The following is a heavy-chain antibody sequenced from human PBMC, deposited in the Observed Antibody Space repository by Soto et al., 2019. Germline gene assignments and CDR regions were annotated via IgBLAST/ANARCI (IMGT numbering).Heavy chain of an antibody. D-gene: IGHD3-3*01. J-gene: IGHJ4*02. CDR2: ISTYNGDT. V-gene: IGHV1-18*04. CDR3: ARVMTTFGVVSKGPDH. Sequence: VQLAQSGAEVKKPGASVKVSCKASGYPFTNYGIRWVRKAPGQGLEWRGWISTYNGDTEYPQSLQGRVTMTRDTSTATAYMELRSLRSDDTAVYYCARVMTTFGVVSKGPDHWGQGTLVTVAS. CDR1: GYPFTNYG.